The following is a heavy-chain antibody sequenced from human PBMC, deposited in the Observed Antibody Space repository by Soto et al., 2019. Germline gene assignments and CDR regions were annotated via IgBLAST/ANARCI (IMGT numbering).Heavy chain of an antibody. CDR1: GGSISSGDYC. D-gene: IGHD3-22*01. CDR3: ARETPENYYDSSGLDY. V-gene: IGHV4-30-4*08. Sequence: TSETLCLTCTVSGGSISSGDYCWSWIRQPPGKGLEWIGYIYYSGSTYYNPSLKSRVTISVDTSKNQFSLKLSSVTAADTAVYYCARETPENYYDSSGLDYWGQGTLVTVSS. J-gene: IGHJ4*02. CDR2: IYYSGST.